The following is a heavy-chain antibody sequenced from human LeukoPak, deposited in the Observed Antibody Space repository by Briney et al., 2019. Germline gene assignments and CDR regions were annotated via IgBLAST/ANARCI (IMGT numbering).Heavy chain of an antibody. J-gene: IGHJ5*02. D-gene: IGHD3-22*01. CDR3: ARSKADYYDSSGYYYSGWFDP. V-gene: IGHV1-2*02. Sequence: VASVKVSCKASGYTFTGYYMHWVRQAPGQGLEWMGWINPNSGGTNYAQKFQGRVTMTRDTSISTAYMELSRLRSDDTAVYYCARSKADYYDSSGYYYSGWFDPWGQGTLVTVSS. CDR2: INPNSGGT. CDR1: GYTFTGYY.